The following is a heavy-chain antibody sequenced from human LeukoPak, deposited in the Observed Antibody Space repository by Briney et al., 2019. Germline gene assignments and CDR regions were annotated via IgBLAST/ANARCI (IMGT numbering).Heavy chain of an antibody. CDR2: IYPGDSDT. Sequence: KPGESLKISCKGSGYSFTSYWIGWVRQMPGKGLEWMGIIYPGDSDTRYSPSFQGQVTISADKSISTAYLQWSSLKASDTAMYYCARGDHDSSGYYQPLHYYYYKDVWGKGTTVTVSS. CDR1: GYSFTSYW. J-gene: IGHJ6*03. D-gene: IGHD3-22*01. CDR3: ARGDHDSSGYYQPLHYYYYKDV. V-gene: IGHV5-51*03.